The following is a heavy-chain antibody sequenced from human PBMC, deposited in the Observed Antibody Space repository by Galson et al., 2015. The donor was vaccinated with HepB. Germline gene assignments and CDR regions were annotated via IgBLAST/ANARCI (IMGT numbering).Heavy chain of an antibody. J-gene: IGHJ4*02. Sequence: LRLSCAASTFTFSDYYMTWIRQTPGKGLKGLEWIGYVYYSDSGNTNYNPSLKSRVTISVDTSKNQFSLNLNSMTAADTAVYYCATGVGYSSGWRPFDSWGQGTLVTVSS. V-gene: IGHV4-59*01. CDR2: VYYSDSGNT. CDR1: TFTFSDYY. CDR3: ATGVGYSSGWRPFDS. D-gene: IGHD6-19*01.